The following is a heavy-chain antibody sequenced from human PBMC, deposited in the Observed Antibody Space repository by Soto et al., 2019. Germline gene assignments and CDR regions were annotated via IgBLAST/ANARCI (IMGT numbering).Heavy chain of an antibody. CDR3: ARDPARSWFDP. J-gene: IGHJ5*02. D-gene: IGHD6-6*01. V-gene: IGHV3-74*01. CDR2: VKGDGSVI. CDR1: GFTLNNYF. Sequence: GGSLRLSCAASGFTLNNYFIHWVRQTPGRGLVWVSRVKGDGSVINYADSVEGRFTISVDNAKNMVHLQMDSLRAEDTAVYYCARDPARSWFDPWGQGTLVTVSS.